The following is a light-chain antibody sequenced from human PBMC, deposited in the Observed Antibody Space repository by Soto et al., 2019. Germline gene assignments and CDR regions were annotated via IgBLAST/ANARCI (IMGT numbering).Light chain of an antibody. CDR1: QSVSNTY. J-gene: IGKJ4*01. V-gene: IGKV3-20*01. CDR2: GAS. CDR3: EQYGSSLGLT. Sequence: EIVLTQSPGTLSLSPGERATLSCRASQSVSNTYLAWYQQKPGQAPRLLIYGASNRATGIPDRFSGSGSGTDFTLTINRLEPEDFAVYYCEQYGSSLGLTFGGGTKVEIK.